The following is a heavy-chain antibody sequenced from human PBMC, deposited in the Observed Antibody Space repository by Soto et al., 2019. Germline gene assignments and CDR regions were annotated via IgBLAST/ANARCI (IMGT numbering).Heavy chain of an antibody. D-gene: IGHD5-18*01. CDR2: IIPIFGTA. Sequence: ASVKVSCKASGGTFSSYAISWVRQAPGQGLEWMGGIIPIFGTANYAQKFQGRVTITADESTSTAYMELSSLRSEDTAVYYCARAGELWLPGYVWFDPWGQGTLVTVSS. V-gene: IGHV1-69*13. J-gene: IGHJ5*02. CDR1: GGTFSSYA. CDR3: ARAGELWLPGYVWFDP.